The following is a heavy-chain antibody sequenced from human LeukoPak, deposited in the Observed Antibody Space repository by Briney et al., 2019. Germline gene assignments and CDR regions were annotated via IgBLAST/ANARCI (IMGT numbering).Heavy chain of an antibody. CDR1: GFTLSSYA. V-gene: IGHV3-23*01. CDR2: TSSSDSGK. Sequence: GGSLRLSCVVSGFTLSSYAMSWVRQAPGKGLGWVAATSSSDSGKYHADSVRGRFTISRDNAKNSLYLQMNSLRAEDTAVYYCAELGITMIGGVWGKGTTVTISS. D-gene: IGHD3-10*02. J-gene: IGHJ6*04. CDR3: AELGITMIGGV.